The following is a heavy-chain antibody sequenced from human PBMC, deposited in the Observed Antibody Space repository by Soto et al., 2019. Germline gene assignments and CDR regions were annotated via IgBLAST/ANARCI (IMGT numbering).Heavy chain of an antibody. CDR2: IGTAGDT. CDR3: ATVRMNDDFDS. J-gene: IGHJ3*02. Sequence: EVQLVESGGGLVQPGGSLRLSCAASGFTFSSYDMHWVRQATGKGLEWVSAIGTAGDTYYPGSVKGRFTISRENAKNSLYLQMNSLRAADTAVYYCATVRMNDDFDSWGKGTMVTVSS. CDR1: GFTFSSYD. V-gene: IGHV3-13*01.